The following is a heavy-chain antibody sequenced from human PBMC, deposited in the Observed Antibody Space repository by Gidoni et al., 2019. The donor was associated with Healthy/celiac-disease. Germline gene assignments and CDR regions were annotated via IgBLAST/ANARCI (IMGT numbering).Heavy chain of an antibody. J-gene: IGHJ4*02. D-gene: IGHD6-13*01. CDR2: IKQDESEK. Sequence: EVQLVEAGGGWVQPGGSRRLSCAAAGFTCSSYWMSWVRQAPGKGLEWGANIKQDESEKYYVDSVKGRFTISRDNAKNSLYLQMNSLRAEDTAVYYCARDRSIAAAGHLNYWGQGTLVTVSS. CDR3: ARDRSIAAAGHLNY. CDR1: GFTCSSYW. V-gene: IGHV3-7*04.